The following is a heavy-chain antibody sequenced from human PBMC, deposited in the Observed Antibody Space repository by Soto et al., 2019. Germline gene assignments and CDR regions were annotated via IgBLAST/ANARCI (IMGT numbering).Heavy chain of an antibody. D-gene: IGHD3-9*01. CDR1: GGTFSSYT. CDR2: IIPILGIA. CDR3: ARDRLTTDYYYYMDV. V-gene: IGHV1-69*08. J-gene: IGHJ6*03. Sequence: QVQLVQSGAEVKKPGSSVKVSCKASGGTFSSYTISWVRQAPGQGLEWMGRIIPILGIANYAQKFQGSVTITADKSTSTAYMELSSLRSEDTAVYYCARDRLTTDYYYYMDVWGKGTTVTVSS.